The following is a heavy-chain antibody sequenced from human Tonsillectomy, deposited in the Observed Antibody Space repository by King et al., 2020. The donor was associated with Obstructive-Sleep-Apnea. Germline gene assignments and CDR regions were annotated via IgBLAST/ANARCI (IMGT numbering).Heavy chain of an antibody. V-gene: IGHV3-13*01. CDR1: GFTFSSYD. Sequence: VGGGGGGVERGGSLRLSCAASGFTFSSYDMHWVRQATGKGLEWVSAIGTAGDTYYPGSVKGRFTISRENAKNSLYLQMDSLRAGDTAVYYCARGGNYYDSSGYYYFDYWGQGTLVTVSS. CDR2: IGTAGDT. D-gene: IGHD3-22*01. J-gene: IGHJ4*02. CDR3: ARGGNYYDSSGYYYFDY.